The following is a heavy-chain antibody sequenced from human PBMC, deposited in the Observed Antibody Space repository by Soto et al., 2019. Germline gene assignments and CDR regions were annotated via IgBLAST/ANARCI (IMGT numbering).Heavy chain of an antibody. CDR1: GGSISSYY. J-gene: IGHJ4*02. V-gene: IGHV4-59*08. D-gene: IGHD1-1*01. Sequence: SETLSLTCTVSGGSISSYYWNWIRKPPGKGLEWIGYIYYSGSTNYNPSLKSRVTISVDTSKNQFSLKLSSVTAADTAVYYCARRYGYSFDYWGQGTLVTVSS. CDR3: ARRYGYSFDY. CDR2: IYYSGST.